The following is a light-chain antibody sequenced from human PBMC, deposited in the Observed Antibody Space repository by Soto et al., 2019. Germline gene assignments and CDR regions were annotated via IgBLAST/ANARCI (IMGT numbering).Light chain of an antibody. CDR1: QSVFSS. CDR3: QQYHTWPA. V-gene: IGKV3-15*01. CDR2: GAA. J-gene: IGKJ4*02. Sequence: EIVMTQSPATLSVSPGERVTLSCRASQSVFSSLAWYQQKPGQAPRLLIYGAATRATGIPARFSGSGSRTDFPLTISSLHDEDFAVYFWQQYHTWPAFGRGTRVEIK.